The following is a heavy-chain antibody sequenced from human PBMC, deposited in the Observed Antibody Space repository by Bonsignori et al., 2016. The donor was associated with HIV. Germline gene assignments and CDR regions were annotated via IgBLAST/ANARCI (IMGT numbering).Heavy chain of an antibody. J-gene: IGHJ3*02. CDR3: AKGESHFWYDAFDI. V-gene: IGHV3-30*02. CDR1: GFTFSSYG. CDR2: IRYDGSNK. Sequence: GESLKISCAASGFTFSSYGMHWVRQAPGKGLEWVAFIRYDGSNKYYADSVKGRFTISRDNSKNTLYLQMNSLRAEDTAVYYCAKGESHFWYDAFDIWGQGTMVTVSS. D-gene: IGHD6-13*01.